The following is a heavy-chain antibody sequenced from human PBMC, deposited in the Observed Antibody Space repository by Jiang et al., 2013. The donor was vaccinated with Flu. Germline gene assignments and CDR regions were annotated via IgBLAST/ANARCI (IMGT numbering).Heavy chain of an antibody. CDR2: TYYRSKWYS. CDR3: ASAQGQQLSNFDY. J-gene: IGHJ4*02. Sequence: SQTLSLTCAISGDSVSSNSAAWNWIRQSPSRGLEWLGRTYYRSKWYSDYAVSVKSRISINPDTSKNQFSLQLNSVTPEDTAMYYCASAQGQQLSNFDYWGQGTLVTVSS. CDR1: GDSVSSNSAA. D-gene: IGHD6-13*01. V-gene: IGHV6-1*01.